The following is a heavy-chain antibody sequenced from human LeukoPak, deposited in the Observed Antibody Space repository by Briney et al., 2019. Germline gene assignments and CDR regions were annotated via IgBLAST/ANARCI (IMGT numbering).Heavy chain of an antibody. D-gene: IGHD2-15*01. Sequence: GGSLRLSCAASGFTFSSYNMNWVRQAPGRGLEWVSYINSSSSTIYYADSVKGRFTISRDNAKNSLYLQMNSLRAEDTAVYYCAREVGRDIVVVVAARPFDYWGQGTLVTVSS. CDR1: GFTFSSYN. V-gene: IGHV3-48*04. CDR2: INSSSSTI. CDR3: AREVGRDIVVVVAARPFDY. J-gene: IGHJ4*02.